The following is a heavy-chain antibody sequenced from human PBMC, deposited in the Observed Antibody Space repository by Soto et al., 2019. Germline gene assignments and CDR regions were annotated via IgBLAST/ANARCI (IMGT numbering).Heavy chain of an antibody. CDR3: ARDRGRSLYYFDY. J-gene: IGHJ4*02. V-gene: IGHV3-21*01. CDR1: GLTFSSYS. Sequence: EVQLVESGGGLVKPGGSLRLSCAASGLTFSSYSMNWVRQAPGKGLEWVSSISSSSSYIYYADSVKGRFTISRDNAKNSLYLQMNSLRAEDTAVYYCARDRGRSLYYFDYLGQGTLVTVSS. CDR2: ISSSSSYI. D-gene: IGHD3-10*01.